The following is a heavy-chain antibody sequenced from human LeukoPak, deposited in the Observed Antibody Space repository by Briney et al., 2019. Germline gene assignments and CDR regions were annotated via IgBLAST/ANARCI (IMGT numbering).Heavy chain of an antibody. CDR2: IYTSGST. V-gene: IGHV4-4*07. Sequence: SSETLSLTCTVSGGSISSYYWSWIRQPAGKGLEWIGRIYTSGSTNYNPSLKSRVTMSVDTSKNQFSLKLSSVTAADTAVYYCARVGYCGGDCYPFDYWGQGTLTTISS. CDR1: GGSISSYY. J-gene: IGHJ4*02. D-gene: IGHD2-21*02. CDR3: ARVGYCGGDCYPFDY.